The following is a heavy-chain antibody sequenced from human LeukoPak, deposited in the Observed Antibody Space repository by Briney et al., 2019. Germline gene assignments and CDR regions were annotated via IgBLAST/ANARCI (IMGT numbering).Heavy chain of an antibody. V-gene: IGHV1-69*05. J-gene: IGHJ6*02. CDR1: GGTFSSYA. CDR2: IIPIFGTA. CDR3: AKSKGVLRFLEWFDYYGMDV. D-gene: IGHD3-3*01. Sequence: SVKVSCKASGGTFSSYAISWVRQAPRQGLEWMGGIIPIFGTANYAQKFQGRVTMTRNTSISTAYMELSSLRSEDTAVYYCAKSKGVLRFLEWFDYYGMDVWGQGTTVTVSS.